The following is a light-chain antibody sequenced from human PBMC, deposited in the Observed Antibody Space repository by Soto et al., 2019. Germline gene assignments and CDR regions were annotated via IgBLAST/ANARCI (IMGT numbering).Light chain of an antibody. J-gene: IGKJ4*01. CDR1: QGISSW. CDR2: AAS. Sequence: IQMTQSPSSVSSFLGDRVTTTCRASQGISSWLAWYQQKPGKAPKLLIYAASSLQSGVPSRFSGSVSGTDVTLTISSLQTEDCSTYYCQQSNSYLLTFGGGTKVDIK. CDR3: QQSNSYLLT. V-gene: IGKV1D-12*01.